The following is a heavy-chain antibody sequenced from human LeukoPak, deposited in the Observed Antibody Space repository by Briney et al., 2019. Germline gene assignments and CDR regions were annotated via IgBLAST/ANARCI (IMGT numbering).Heavy chain of an antibody. Sequence: GGSLRLSCAASGFTFNNAWMSWVRRAPGRGLEWVSSLSPSGASIYYADSVKGRFSISRDNSKNTLYLQMNNLRAEDTALYYCAAGPYGGNTPFDYWGQGTLVTISS. J-gene: IGHJ4*02. V-gene: IGHV3-23*01. CDR1: GFTFNNAW. CDR2: LSPSGASI. D-gene: IGHD4-23*01. CDR3: AAGPYGGNTPFDY.